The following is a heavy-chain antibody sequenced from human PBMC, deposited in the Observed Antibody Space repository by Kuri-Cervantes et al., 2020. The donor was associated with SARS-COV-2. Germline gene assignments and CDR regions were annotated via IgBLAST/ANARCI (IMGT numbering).Heavy chain of an antibody. Sequence: GSLRLSCTVSGGSISSGYYWGWIRQPPGKGLEWIGSIYHSGSTYYNPSLKSRVTISVDTSKNQFSLKLSSVTAADTAVYYCARVARLVSYYFDYWGQGTLVTVSS. J-gene: IGHJ4*02. CDR2: IYHSGST. CDR1: GGSISSGYY. V-gene: IGHV4-38-2*02. D-gene: IGHD6-6*01. CDR3: ARVARLVSYYFDY.